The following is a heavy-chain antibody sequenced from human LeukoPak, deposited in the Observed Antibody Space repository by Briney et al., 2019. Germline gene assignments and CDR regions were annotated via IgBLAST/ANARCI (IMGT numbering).Heavy chain of an antibody. Sequence: ASVKVSCKASGYTFTSYDINWVRQATGQGLEWMGWMNPNSGNTGYAQKFQGRVTMTRNTSISTAYMELSSLRSEDTAVYYCASAMVRGADFDYWGQGTLVTVSS. D-gene: IGHD3-10*01. J-gene: IGHJ4*02. CDR3: ASAMVRGADFDY. CDR1: GYTFTSYD. V-gene: IGHV1-8*01. CDR2: MNPNSGNT.